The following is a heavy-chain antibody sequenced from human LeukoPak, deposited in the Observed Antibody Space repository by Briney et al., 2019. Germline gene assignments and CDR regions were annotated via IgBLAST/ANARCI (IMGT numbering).Heavy chain of an antibody. J-gene: IGHJ5*02. CDR1: GYTYTTDG. V-gene: IGHV1-18*01. CDR2: IDTYSGKT. CDR3: ARDRGIAEADSFDP. D-gene: IGHD6-13*01. Sequence: GASVKVSCKASGYTYTTDGISCVRQAPGQGLEWMGWIDTYSGKTNYAQKFQGRVTMNSDTSTSTAYMELRSLRSDDTAVYYCARDRGIAEADSFDPWGQGTLVTVSS.